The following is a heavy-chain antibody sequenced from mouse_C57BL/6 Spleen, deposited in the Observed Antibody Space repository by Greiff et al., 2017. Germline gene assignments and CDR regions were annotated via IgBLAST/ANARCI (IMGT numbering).Heavy chain of an antibody. CDR3: VYYDYDEGYYFDY. Sequence: VQLQQPGAELVKPGASVKLSCKASGYTFTSYWMHWVKQRPGQGLEWIGMIHPNSGSTNYNEKFKSKATLTVDKSSSTAYMQLSSLTSEDSAVYYCVYYDYDEGYYFDYWGQGTTLTVSS. CDR2: IHPNSGST. D-gene: IGHD2-4*01. J-gene: IGHJ2*01. CDR1: GYTFTSYW. V-gene: IGHV1-64*01.